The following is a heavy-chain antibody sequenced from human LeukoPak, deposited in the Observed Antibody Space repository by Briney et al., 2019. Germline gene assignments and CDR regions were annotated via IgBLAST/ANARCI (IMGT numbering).Heavy chain of an antibody. Sequence: PSETLSLTCTVSGGSISSSSYYWGWIRQPPGKGLEWIGSIYYSGSTYYNPSLKSRVTISVDTSKNQFSLKLSSVTAADTAVYYCARDWKYDFWSGYYTVGFDYWGQGTLVTVSS. J-gene: IGHJ4*02. CDR1: GGSISSSSYY. CDR2: IYYSGST. V-gene: IGHV4-39*07. D-gene: IGHD3-3*01. CDR3: ARDWKYDFWSGYYTVGFDY.